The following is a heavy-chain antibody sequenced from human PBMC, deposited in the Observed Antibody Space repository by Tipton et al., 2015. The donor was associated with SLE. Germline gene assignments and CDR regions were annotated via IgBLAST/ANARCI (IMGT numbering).Heavy chain of an antibody. D-gene: IGHD2-21*01. J-gene: IGHJ3*02. V-gene: IGHV4-4*07. Sequence: TLSLTCTVSGGSISSYYWSWIRQPAGKGLEWIGRIYTSGSTNYNPSLKSRVTMSVDTSKNQFSLKLSSVTAADTAMYYCASYCGGDCSGSHFGAFDIWGQGTMVTVSS. CDR3: ASYCGGDCSGSHFGAFDI. CDR1: GGSISSYY. CDR2: IYTSGST.